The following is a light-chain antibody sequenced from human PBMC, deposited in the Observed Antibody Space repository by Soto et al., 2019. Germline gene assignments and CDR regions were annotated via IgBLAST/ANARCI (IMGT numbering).Light chain of an antibody. J-gene: IGLJ1*01. CDR1: SSDVGSYNL. CDR3: CSIDDRCLYV. CDR2: EDN. V-gene: IGLV2-23*01. Sequence: LTQPASVYGSPGQSITISCTGTSSDVGSYNLVSWYQQHPGKAPKLIIYEDNKRPSGVSNRFSGSKSGNTASLTISGLQTVFVADSYCCSIDDRCLYV.